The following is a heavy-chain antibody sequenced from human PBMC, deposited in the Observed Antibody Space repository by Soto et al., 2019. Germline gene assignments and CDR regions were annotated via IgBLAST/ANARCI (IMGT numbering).Heavy chain of an antibody. CDR2: ISSSSSYI. Sequence: GGSLRLSCAASGFTFSSYSMNWVRQAPGKGLEWVSSISSSSSYIYYADSVKGRFTISRDNAKNSLYLQMNSLRAEDTAVYYCATAPDSSSWPNWGQGTLVTAPQ. CDR1: GFTFSSYS. CDR3: ATAPDSSSWPN. D-gene: IGHD6-13*01. V-gene: IGHV3-21*01. J-gene: IGHJ4*02.